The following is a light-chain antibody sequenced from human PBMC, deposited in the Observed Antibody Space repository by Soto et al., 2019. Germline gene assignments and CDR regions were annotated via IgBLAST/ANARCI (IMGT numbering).Light chain of an antibody. V-gene: IGKV3-20*01. Sequence: EIELTQSPGTLSLSPGEIATLSCSPSQSVSSSYLAWYQQKPGQAPRILIYGASSRATGIPDRFSGSGSGTDFTLTISRLEPEDFAVYYCQQYGSSPTTLGQGTKV. J-gene: IGKJ1*01. CDR2: GAS. CDR1: QSVSSSY. CDR3: QQYGSSPTT.